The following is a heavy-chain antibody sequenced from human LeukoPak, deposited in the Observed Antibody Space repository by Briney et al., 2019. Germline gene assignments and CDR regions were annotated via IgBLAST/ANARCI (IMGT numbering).Heavy chain of an antibody. CDR1: GGSISSGSYY. J-gene: IGHJ6*03. D-gene: IGHD5-12*01. CDR2: IYTSGST. V-gene: IGHV4-61*02. Sequence: NASETLSLTCTVSGGSISSGSYYWSWIRQPAGKGLEWIGRIYTSGSTNYNPSLKSRVTISVDTSKNQFSLKLSSVTAADTAVYYFARVPGDIVATYYMDVWGKGTTVTVSS. CDR3: ARVPGDIVATYYMDV.